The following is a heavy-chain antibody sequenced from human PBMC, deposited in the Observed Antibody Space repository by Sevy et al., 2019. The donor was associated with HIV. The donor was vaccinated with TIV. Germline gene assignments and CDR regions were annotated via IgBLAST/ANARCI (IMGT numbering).Heavy chain of an antibody. CDR3: AKHYIHDIADGWYFDL. D-gene: IGHD6-13*01. J-gene: IGHJ2*01. V-gene: IGHV3-23*01. CDR1: GFAFSAYW. CDR2: ISGGGGGT. Sequence: GGSLRLSCSASGFAFSAYWMVWVRQAPGKGLEGKGLEWVSTISGGGGGTYYADSVRGRFTISRDNSKNTLYLQVNSLRVEDTAVYYCAKHYIHDIADGWYFDLWGRGTLVTVSS.